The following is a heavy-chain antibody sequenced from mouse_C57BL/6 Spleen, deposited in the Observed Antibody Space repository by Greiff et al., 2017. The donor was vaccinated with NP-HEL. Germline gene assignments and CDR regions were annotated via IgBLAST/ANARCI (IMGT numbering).Heavy chain of an antibody. J-gene: IGHJ3*01. Sequence: LEESGPELVKPGASVKISCKASGYAFSSSWMNWVKQRPGKGLEWIGRIYPGDGDTNYNGKFKGKATLTADKSSSTAYMQLSSLTSEDSAVYFCARESPDGYYWFAYWGQGTLVTVSA. V-gene: IGHV1-82*01. CDR1: GYAFSSSW. D-gene: IGHD2-3*01. CDR3: ARESPDGYYWFAY. CDR2: IYPGDGDT.